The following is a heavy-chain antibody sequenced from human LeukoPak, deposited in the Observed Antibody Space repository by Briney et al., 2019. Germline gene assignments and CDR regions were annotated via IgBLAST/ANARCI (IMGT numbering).Heavy chain of an antibody. D-gene: IGHD6-6*01. CDR1: GGSFSGYY. V-gene: IGHV4-34*01. CDR2: INHSGST. J-gene: IGHJ4*02. Sequence: SETLSLTCAVYGGSFSGYYWSWIRQPPGKGLEWIGEINHSGSTNYNPSLKSRVTISVDTSKNQFSLKLSSVTAADTAVYYCAREGVEYSSSSDYFDYWGQGTLVTVSS. CDR3: AREGVEYSSSSDYFDY.